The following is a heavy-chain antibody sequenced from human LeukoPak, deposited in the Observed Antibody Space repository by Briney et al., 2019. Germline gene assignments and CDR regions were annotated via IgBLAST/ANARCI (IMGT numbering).Heavy chain of an antibody. CDR1: GGSFSGYY. CDR2: INHKGAT. V-gene: IGHV4-34*01. D-gene: IGHD3-10*01. Sequence: PSETLSLTYAVYGGSFSGYYWTWVRQPPGKGLEWIGEINHKGATNYNPSLKSRVTISLDTSKNQFSLKLSSVTAADTAVYYCARGPHFYGSGSYEYSYYYYYYGMDVWGKGTAVTVSS. CDR3: ARGPHFYGSGSYEYSYYYYYYGMDV. J-gene: IGHJ6*04.